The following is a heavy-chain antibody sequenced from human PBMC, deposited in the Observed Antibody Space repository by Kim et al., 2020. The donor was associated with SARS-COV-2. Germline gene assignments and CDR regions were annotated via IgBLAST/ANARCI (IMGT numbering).Heavy chain of an antibody. CDR1: GFTFSDYW. J-gene: IGHJ6*02. D-gene: IGHD3-10*01. CDR2: INKDGSEK. V-gene: IGHV3-7*03. Sequence: GGSLGLSCAASGFTFSDYWMSWVRQAPGKGLEWVANINKDGSEKYYVDSVKGRFPISRDNARKSLDLQMNSLRAEDTAVYYCARVHHPSGHYYGMDVWG. CDR3: ARVHHPSGHYYGMDV.